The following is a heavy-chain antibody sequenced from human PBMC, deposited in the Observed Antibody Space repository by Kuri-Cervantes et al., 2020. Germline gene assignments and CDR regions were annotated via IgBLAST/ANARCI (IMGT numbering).Heavy chain of an antibody. V-gene: IGHV3-11*01. J-gene: IGHJ4*02. Sequence: GESLKISCAASGFTFSDYYMNWIRQAPGKGLEWVSYISSSGSTIYYADSVKGRFTISRDNAKNSLYLQMNSLKTEDTAVYYCTRRGGYCSGGSCYSDQRPFDYWGQGTLVTVSS. D-gene: IGHD2-15*01. CDR2: ISSSGSTI. CDR3: TRRGGYCSGGSCYSDQRPFDY. CDR1: GFTFSDYY.